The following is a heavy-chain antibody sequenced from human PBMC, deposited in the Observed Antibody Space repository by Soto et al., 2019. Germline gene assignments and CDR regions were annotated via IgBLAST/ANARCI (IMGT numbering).Heavy chain of an antibody. Sequence: ASVKVYCKASGYTFTSYYMHWVRQPPGQGLEWMGIINPSGGSTSYAQKFQGRVTMTRDTSTSTVYIELSSLRSEDTAVYYCARAYYDILPRMDVWGQGTTVTVSS. V-gene: IGHV1-46*01. CDR2: INPSGGST. J-gene: IGHJ6*02. D-gene: IGHD3-9*01. CDR1: GYTFTSYY. CDR3: ARAYYDILPRMDV.